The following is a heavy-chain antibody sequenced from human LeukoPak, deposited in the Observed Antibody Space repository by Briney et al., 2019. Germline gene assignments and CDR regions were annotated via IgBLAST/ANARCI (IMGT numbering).Heavy chain of an antibody. CDR3: ARSSRSWSTFDC. CDR2: IYHSGST. Sequence: PSETLSLTCTVSGYSISSGYYWGWIRQPPGKGLEWIGSIYHSGSTYYNPSLKSRVTMSVDTSKNQFSLKLSSVTAADTAVYYCARSSRSWSTFDCWGQGTLVTVSS. D-gene: IGHD6-13*01. J-gene: IGHJ4*02. V-gene: IGHV4-38-2*02. CDR1: GYSISSGYY.